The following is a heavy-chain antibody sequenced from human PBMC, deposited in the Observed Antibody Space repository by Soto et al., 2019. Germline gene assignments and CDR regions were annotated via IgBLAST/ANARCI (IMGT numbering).Heavy chain of an antibody. V-gene: IGHV3-23*01. CDR2: ISGSGGST. CDR1: GFTFSSYA. D-gene: IGHD1-1*01. J-gene: IGHJ4*02. CDR3: AKARNWNGGYFDY. Sequence: EVQLLESGGGLVQPGGSLRLSCAASGFTFSSYAMSWVRQAPGKGLEWVSAISGSGGSTYYADSVKGRFTISRDNSKNTLYLQMNRLRAEDTAVYYCAKARNWNGGYFDYWGQGTLVTVSS.